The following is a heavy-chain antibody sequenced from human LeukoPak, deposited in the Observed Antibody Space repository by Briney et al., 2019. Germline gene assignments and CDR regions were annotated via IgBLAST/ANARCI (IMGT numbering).Heavy chain of an antibody. D-gene: IGHD2-15*01. CDR2: ISAYNCNK. V-gene: IGHV1-18*01. CDR1: GYIFTSYG. Sequence: EASVKLFCNASGYIFTSYGTSWVRQAPGQGLEWMGCISAYNCNKNYAQNLEGRHTMTTDTHTRTAYLDQRRVISDDSAVYYCARDTSGSGRSQFDYWGQGTLVTVSS. J-gene: IGHJ4*02. CDR3: ARDTSGSGRSQFDY.